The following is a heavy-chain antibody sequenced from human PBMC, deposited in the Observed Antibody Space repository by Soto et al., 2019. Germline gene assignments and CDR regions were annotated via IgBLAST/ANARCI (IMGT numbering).Heavy chain of an antibody. CDR3: ARYGDENAFDI. V-gene: IGHV4-59*12. Sequence: SETLSLTCTVSGGSISSYYWSWIRQPPGKGLEWIGYIYYSGSTNYNPSLKSRVTISVDTSKNQFSLKLSSVTAADTAVYYCARYGDENAFDIWGQGTMVTVS. CDR2: IYYSGST. J-gene: IGHJ3*02. D-gene: IGHD4-17*01. CDR1: GGSISSYY.